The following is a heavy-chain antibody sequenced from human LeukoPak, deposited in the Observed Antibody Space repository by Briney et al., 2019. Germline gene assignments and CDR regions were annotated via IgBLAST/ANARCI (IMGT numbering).Heavy chain of an antibody. Sequence: GGSLRLSCAASGFTFSTYGMHWVRQAPGKGLEWVSFIRYVGINKYYADSVKGRFTISRDNSKNTLYLQMNSLRAEDTAVYYCASPYYYGSGSYPYVDAFDIWGQGTMVTVSS. J-gene: IGHJ3*02. V-gene: IGHV3-30*02. CDR3: ASPYYYGSGSYPYVDAFDI. D-gene: IGHD3-10*01. CDR1: GFTFSTYG. CDR2: IRYVGINK.